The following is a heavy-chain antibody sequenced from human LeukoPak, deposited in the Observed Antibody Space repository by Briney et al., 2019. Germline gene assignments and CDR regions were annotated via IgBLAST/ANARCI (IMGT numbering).Heavy chain of an antibody. CDR2: ISAYNGNT. D-gene: IGHD2-2*01. V-gene: IGHV1-18*01. CDR1: GYTFTSYG. Sequence: ASVKVSCKASGYTFTSYGISWVRQAPGQGLEWMGWISAYNGNTNYAQKLQGRVTMTTDTSTSTAYTELRSLRSDDTAVYYCARGTYCSSTSCYPYYYYYYYMDVWGKGTTVTVSS. CDR3: ARGTYCSSTSCYPYYYYYYYMDV. J-gene: IGHJ6*03.